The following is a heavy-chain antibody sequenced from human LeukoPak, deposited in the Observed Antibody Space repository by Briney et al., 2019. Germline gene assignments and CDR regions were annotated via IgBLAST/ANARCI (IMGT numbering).Heavy chain of an antibody. Sequence: PGESLKISCKGSGYSFTNYWIGWVRQMPGKGLEWMGIIYPGDSDTRYSPSFQGQVTISADKSISTAYLQWSSLKASDTAMYYCARQGRYFDWLLWPFDYWGQGTLVTVSS. J-gene: IGHJ4*02. CDR2: IYPGDSDT. V-gene: IGHV5-51*01. CDR1: GYSFTNYW. D-gene: IGHD3-9*01. CDR3: ARQGRYFDWLLWPFDY.